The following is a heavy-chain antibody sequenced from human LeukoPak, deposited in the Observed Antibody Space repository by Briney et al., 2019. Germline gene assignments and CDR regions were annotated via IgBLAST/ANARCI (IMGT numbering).Heavy chain of an antibody. CDR3: ARASGASAGYYYYYYMDV. Sequence: SETLSLTCTASGGSISSYYWSWIRQPPGKGLEWIGYIYYSGSTNYNPSLKSRVTISVDSSKTQFSLKLSSVTAADTAVYYCARASGASAGYYYYYYMDVWGKGTTVTVSS. CDR1: GGSISSYY. J-gene: IGHJ6*03. CDR2: IYYSGST. V-gene: IGHV4-59*01. D-gene: IGHD3-10*01.